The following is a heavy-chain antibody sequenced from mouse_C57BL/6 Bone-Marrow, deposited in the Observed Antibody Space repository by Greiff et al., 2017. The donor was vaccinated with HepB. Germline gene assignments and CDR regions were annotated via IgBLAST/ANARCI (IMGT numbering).Heavy chain of an antibody. J-gene: IGHJ2*01. CDR3: ARSCMIPYYFDY. D-gene: IGHD2-4*01. V-gene: IGHV1-82*01. Sequence: VQRVESGPELVKPGASVKISCKASGYAFSSSWMNWVKQRPGKGLEWIGRIYPGDGDTNYNGKFKGKATLTADKSSSTAYMQLSSLTSEDSAVYFCARSCMIPYYFDYWGQGTTLTVSS. CDR1: GYAFSSSW. CDR2: IYPGDGDT.